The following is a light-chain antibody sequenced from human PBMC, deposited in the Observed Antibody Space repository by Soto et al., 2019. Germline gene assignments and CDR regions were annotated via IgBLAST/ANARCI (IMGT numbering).Light chain of an antibody. Sequence: DIQMTQSPSSLSASVGDRVSITCRASQSISSYLNWHQQRPGKAPHLLIYAASSLQSGVPSRFSGSGSGTDFTLTISSLQPEDFASYYCQQSYTTPWTFGQGTKVEIK. CDR2: AAS. J-gene: IGKJ1*01. V-gene: IGKV1-39*01. CDR1: QSISSY. CDR3: QQSYTTPWT.